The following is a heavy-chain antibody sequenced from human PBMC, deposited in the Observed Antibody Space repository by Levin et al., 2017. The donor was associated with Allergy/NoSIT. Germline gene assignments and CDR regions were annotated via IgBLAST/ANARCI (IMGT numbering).Heavy chain of an antibody. CDR1: GFNFIRYT. CDR2: ISTGSDYI. CDR3: ARDGYYDSSGFYFYYFDS. V-gene: IGHV3-21*01. Sequence: GESLKISCSTSGFNFIRYTMNWVRQAPGKGLEWVSSISTGSDYIYYADSVKGRFTISRDNAKNSLYLQMNSLRAEDTAVYYCARDGYYDSSGFYFYYFDSWGQGTLVTVSS. J-gene: IGHJ4*02. D-gene: IGHD3-22*01.